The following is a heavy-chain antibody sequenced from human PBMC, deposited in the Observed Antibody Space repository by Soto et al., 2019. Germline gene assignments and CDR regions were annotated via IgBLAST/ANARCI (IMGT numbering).Heavy chain of an antibody. CDR2: INPNSGDT. D-gene: IGHD6-13*01. CDR3: AIRTGQLAIISEFEGYLSLDL. V-gene: IGHV1-2*02. Sequence: QVQLVQSGAEVKRPGASLKVSCKASGYSFTDYYLHWVRQAPGQGLEWVGWINPNSGDTNLAQKFQGRVTMTSDTSISTAYMELSSLNSDDTAVYYCAIRTGQLAIISEFEGYLSLDLWGRGTLVSVS. CDR1: GYSFTDYY. J-gene: IGHJ2*01.